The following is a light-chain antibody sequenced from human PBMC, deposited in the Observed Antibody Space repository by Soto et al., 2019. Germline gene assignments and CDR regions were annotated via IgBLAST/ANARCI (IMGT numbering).Light chain of an antibody. Sequence: QSVLTQPASVSGSPGQSITISCTGTNSDIGSYNLVSWYQHHPGKAPRLIIYEASKRPPGVSNRFSASTSGNAASLTISGLQTEDESDYYCCSYAGSNTVIFGGGTKVTVL. CDR1: NSDIGSYNL. V-gene: IGLV2-23*01. J-gene: IGLJ2*01. CDR3: CSYAGSNTVI. CDR2: EAS.